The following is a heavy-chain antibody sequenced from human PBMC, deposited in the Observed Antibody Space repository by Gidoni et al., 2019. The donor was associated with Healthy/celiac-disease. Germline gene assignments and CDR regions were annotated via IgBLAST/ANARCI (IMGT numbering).Heavy chain of an antibody. D-gene: IGHD3-22*01. CDR2: ISYDGSNK. CDR1: GFTFSSYA. J-gene: IGHJ4*02. V-gene: IGHV3-30*04. CDR3: ARGVYYDSSGFYRPLDY. Sequence: QVQLVESGGGVVQPGRSLRLSCAASGFTFSSYAMHWVRQAPGKGLECVAVISYDGSNKYYADSVKGRFTISRDNFKNTLYLQMNSLRAEDTAVYYCARGVYYDSSGFYRPLDYWGQGTLVTVSS.